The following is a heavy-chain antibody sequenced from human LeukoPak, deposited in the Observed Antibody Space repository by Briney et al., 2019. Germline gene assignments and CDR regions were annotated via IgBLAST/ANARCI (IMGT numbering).Heavy chain of an antibody. CDR1: GFTFSSYA. D-gene: IGHD6-13*01. CDR2: TSGSGAST. CDR3: AKGLGRRSSSWDMLNH. Sequence: PGGSLRLSCSASGFTFSSYAMTWARQAPGKGLEWVSATSGSGASTYYADSVRGRFTISRDNSKNTLYLQMNSLRVEDTAVFYCAKGLGRRSSSWDMLNHWGQGTLVTVSS. V-gene: IGHV3-23*01. J-gene: IGHJ5*02.